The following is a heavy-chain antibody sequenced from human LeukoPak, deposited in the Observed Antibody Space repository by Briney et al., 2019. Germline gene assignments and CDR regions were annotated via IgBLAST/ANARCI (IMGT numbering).Heavy chain of an antibody. V-gene: IGHV3-7*01. Sequence: GGSLRLSCAASGFTFSSYWMSWVRQAPGKGLEWVANIKQDGSEKYYVDSVKGRFTISRDNAKNSLYLQMNSLRAEDTAVYYCARDHGPYYYYGMDVWGQGTTVTVSS. D-gene: IGHD2-8*01. CDR2: IKQDGSEK. CDR1: GFTFSSYW. CDR3: ARDHGPYYYYGMDV. J-gene: IGHJ6*02.